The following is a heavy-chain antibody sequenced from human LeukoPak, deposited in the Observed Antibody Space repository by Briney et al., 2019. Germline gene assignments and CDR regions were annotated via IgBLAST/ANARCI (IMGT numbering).Heavy chain of an antibody. Sequence: ASVKVSCKASGYTFTNYDINWVRQATGQGLEWMGYMNPNSGNTGYAQKFQDRVTITSDTSISTAYMELSSLRSDDTAVYYCAREGLDYWGQGTLVTVSS. CDR1: GYTFTNYD. J-gene: IGHJ4*02. V-gene: IGHV1-8*03. CDR3: AREGLDY. CDR2: MNPNSGNT.